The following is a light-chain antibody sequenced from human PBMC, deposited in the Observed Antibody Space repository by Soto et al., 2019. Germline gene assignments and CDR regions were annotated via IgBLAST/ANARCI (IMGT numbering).Light chain of an antibody. V-gene: IGLV5-37*01. J-gene: IGLJ2*01. CDR2: YYSDSSN. Sequence: QSALTQPPSSSASPGESARLTCTLPSDINVGHYNVYWYQQKPGSPPRYLLHYYSDSSNGQGSGVPSRFSGSKDTSANTAVLLISGLQAEDEADYYCMVWPSSGVVFGGGTKLTVL. CDR1: SDINVGHYN. CDR3: MVWPSSGVV.